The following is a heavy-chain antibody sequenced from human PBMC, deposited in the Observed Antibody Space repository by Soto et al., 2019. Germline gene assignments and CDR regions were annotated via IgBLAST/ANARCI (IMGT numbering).Heavy chain of an antibody. CDR2: IYYTGST. J-gene: IGHJ4*02. CDR3: ARGRHWLDY. V-gene: IGHV4-59*01. D-gene: IGHD6-19*01. Sequence: SETLSHTCTVCGGSISDYFWSWVRQPPGKGLELIGYIYYTGSTNYNPSLKSRVTISVDTSKNHFTLILSSVTAADTAVYYCARGRHWLDYWGPGFLVTVSS. CDR1: GGSISDYF.